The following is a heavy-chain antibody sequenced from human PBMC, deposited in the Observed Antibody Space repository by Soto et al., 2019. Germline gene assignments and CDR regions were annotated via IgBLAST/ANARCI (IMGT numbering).Heavy chain of an antibody. D-gene: IGHD3-3*01. Sequence: LRLSCAASGFTFSSYAMSWVRQAPGKGLEWVSAISGSGGSTYYADSVKGRFTISRDNSKNTLYLQMNSLRAEDTAVYYCAKDNTIFGVVIPKGVFDAFDIWGQGTMVTVSS. CDR3: AKDNTIFGVVIPKGVFDAFDI. J-gene: IGHJ3*02. CDR2: ISGSGGST. V-gene: IGHV3-23*01. CDR1: GFTFSSYA.